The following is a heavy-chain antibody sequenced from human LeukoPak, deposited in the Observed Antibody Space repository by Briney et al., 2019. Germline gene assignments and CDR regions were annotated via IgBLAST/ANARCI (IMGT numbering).Heavy chain of an antibody. J-gene: IGHJ6*03. Sequence: SVKVSCKASGGTFSSYAISWVRQAPGQGLEWMGGIIPIFGTANYAQKFQGRVTITADESTSTAYMELSSLRSEDTAVYYCARGYYYGSGSYLDYYYYYMDVWGKGTTVTISS. CDR1: GGTFSSYA. D-gene: IGHD3-10*01. V-gene: IGHV1-69*13. CDR3: ARGYYYGSGSYLDYYYYYMDV. CDR2: IIPIFGTA.